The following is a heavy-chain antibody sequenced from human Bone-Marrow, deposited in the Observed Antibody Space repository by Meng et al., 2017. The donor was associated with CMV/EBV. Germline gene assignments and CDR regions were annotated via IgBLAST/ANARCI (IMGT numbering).Heavy chain of an antibody. Sequence: GGSLRLSCAASGFTFSNAWMSWVRQAPGKGLEWVGRIKSKTDGGTTDYAAPVKGRFTISRDDSKNTLYLQMNSLKTEDTAVYYCTTDEGDVVVVAATHDNYWGQGTLVTVSS. D-gene: IGHD2-15*01. J-gene: IGHJ4*02. CDR2: IKSKTDGGTT. CDR3: TTDEGDVVVVAATHDNY. V-gene: IGHV3-15*01. CDR1: GFTFSNAW.